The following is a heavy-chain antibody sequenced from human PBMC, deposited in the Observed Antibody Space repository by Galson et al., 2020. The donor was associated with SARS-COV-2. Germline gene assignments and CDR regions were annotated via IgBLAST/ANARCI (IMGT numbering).Heavy chain of an antibody. CDR3: ARLHYGEYAPEAFDI. D-gene: IGHD4-17*01. J-gene: IGHJ3*02. Sequence: SETLSLTCAASGTSISSGSYTWNWIRQPPGKGQEWIGYISHSGGTYYNPSLKSRVTISGDRSKNQFSLRLSSVTAADTAVYYCARLHYGEYAPEAFDIWGPGTRVTVAS. V-gene: IGHV4-30-2*01. CDR2: ISHSGGT. CDR1: GTSISSGSYT.